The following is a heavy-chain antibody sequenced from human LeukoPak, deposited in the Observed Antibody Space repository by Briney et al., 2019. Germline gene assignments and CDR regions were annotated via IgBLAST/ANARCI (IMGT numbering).Heavy chain of an antibody. V-gene: IGHV3-30*18. CDR2: ISYDGSNK. CDR3: AKGSIQRDAFDI. J-gene: IGHJ3*02. CDR1: GFTFSSYG. Sequence: GRSLRLSCAASGFTFSSYGMHWVRQAPGKGLERVAVISYDGSNKYYADSVKGRFTISRDNSKNTLYLQMNSLRAEDTAVYYCAKGSIQRDAFDIWGQGTMVTVSS.